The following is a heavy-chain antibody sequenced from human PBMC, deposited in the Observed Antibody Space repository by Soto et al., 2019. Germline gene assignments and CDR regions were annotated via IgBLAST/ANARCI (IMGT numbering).Heavy chain of an antibody. CDR1: GFTFSSYA. Sequence: EVPLLESGGGLVQPGGSLRLSCAASGFTFSSYAMKWVRQAPGKGLEWVSLIGESGTPTYYADSVKGRFTISRDNSGNTLFLETYCLRAEDTAVYYCARYIPGVRYYGMDFWGQGTTVTVSS. V-gene: IGHV3-23*01. CDR3: ARYIPGVRYYGMDF. J-gene: IGHJ6*02. D-gene: IGHD5-18*01. CDR2: IGESGTPT.